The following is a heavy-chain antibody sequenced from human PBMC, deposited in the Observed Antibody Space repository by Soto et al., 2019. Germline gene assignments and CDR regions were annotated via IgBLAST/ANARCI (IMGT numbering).Heavy chain of an antibody. V-gene: IGHV4-39*01. D-gene: IGHD6-13*01. CDR1: GASIGSRSPY. Sequence: SETLSLTCIVSGASIGSRSPYWGWIRQPPGKGLEWVGTFYSGSTYNNPSLKSRVTISVDTSKNQLSLKLSSVAAEDTAIYYCATTRGIAVGGSFDHWGQGTLVTVSS. CDR2: FYSGST. J-gene: IGHJ5*02. CDR3: ATTRGIAVGGSFDH.